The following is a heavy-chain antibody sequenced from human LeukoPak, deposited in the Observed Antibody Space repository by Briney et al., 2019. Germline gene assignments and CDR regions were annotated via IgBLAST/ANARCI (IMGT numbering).Heavy chain of an antibody. Sequence: GGSLRLSCAASGFTFSNAWMSWVRQAPGKGLEWVGRIKRKADGGTTDYAAPVKGRFTISRDDSKNMLYLQMNSLKNEDTAVYYCTTDSVTARRDDAFDIWGQGTVVTVSS. V-gene: IGHV3-15*01. J-gene: IGHJ3*02. CDR3: TTDSVTARRDDAFDI. CDR2: IKRKADGGTT. CDR1: GFTFSNAW. D-gene: IGHD2-21*02.